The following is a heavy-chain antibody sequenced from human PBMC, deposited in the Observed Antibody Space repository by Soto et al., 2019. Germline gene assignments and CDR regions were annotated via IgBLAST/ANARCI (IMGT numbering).Heavy chain of an antibody. CDR3: ARIHFGDEPSYYYYGMDV. Sequence: SETLSLTCTVSGGSFSSGDYYWSWVRQPPGKGLEGIRYIYYTRSTFNNPSLKSRVSISIATSKTQFSLKLSSGTAEATAVYYCARIHFGDEPSYYYYGMDVWGQGTTVTVSS. V-gene: IGHV4-30-4*01. CDR1: GGSFSSGDYY. J-gene: IGHJ6*02. D-gene: IGHD4-17*01. CDR2: IYYTRST.